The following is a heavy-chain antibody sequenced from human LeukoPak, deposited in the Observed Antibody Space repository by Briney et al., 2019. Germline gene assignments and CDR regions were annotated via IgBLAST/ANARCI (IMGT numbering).Heavy chain of an antibody. D-gene: IGHD3-10*01. CDR1: GYTFNIFA. Sequence: PGGSLRLSCKTSGYTFNIFAITWVRQAPGQGLEWMGWINPHSGNTNSAQKVKGRVTLTTDTSTRTAYMELRSLRSDDTAMYYCATGEAFTGSFDFWGQGAAVAVSS. J-gene: IGHJ4*02. CDR2: INPHSGNT. CDR3: ATGEAFTGSFDF. V-gene: IGHV1-18*01.